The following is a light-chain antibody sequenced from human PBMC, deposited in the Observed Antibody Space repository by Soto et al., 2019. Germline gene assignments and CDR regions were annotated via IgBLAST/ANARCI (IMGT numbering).Light chain of an antibody. CDR3: QQYNSYSRT. CDR1: QGIRND. V-gene: IGKV1-17*01. Sequence: TQYPSTLSASVGARFNLTCLASQGIRNDLGWCQQKPGKAPKLLIYAASSLQSGVPSRFSGSGSGTEFTLTISSLQPDDFATYYCQQYNSYSRTFGQGTKVDIK. J-gene: IGKJ1*01. CDR2: AAS.